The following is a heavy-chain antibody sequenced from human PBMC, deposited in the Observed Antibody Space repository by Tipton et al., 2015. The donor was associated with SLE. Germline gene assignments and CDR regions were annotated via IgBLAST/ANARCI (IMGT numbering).Heavy chain of an antibody. Sequence: SLRLSCAASGFTFSSYAMSWVRQAPGKGLEWVSAISGSGGSTYYADSVKGRFTISRDNSKNTLYLQMNSLRAEDTAVYYCAKSRYSSSDYYGMDVWGQGTTVTVSS. CDR2: ISGSGGST. V-gene: IGHV3-23*01. CDR1: GFTFSSYA. CDR3: AKSRYSSSDYYGMDV. D-gene: IGHD6-6*01. J-gene: IGHJ6*02.